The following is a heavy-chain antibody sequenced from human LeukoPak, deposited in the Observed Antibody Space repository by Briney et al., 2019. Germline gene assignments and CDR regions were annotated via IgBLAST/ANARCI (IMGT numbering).Heavy chain of an antibody. J-gene: IGHJ4*02. CDR1: GFTFSSYG. D-gene: IGHD4-23*01. CDR2: IRYDGSNK. V-gene: IGHV3-30*02. Sequence: GRSLRLSCAASGFTFSSYGMHWVRQAPGKGLEWVAFIRYDGSNKCYADSVKGRFTISRDNSKNTLYLQMNSLRAEDTAVYYCAKGSLYGGNSDYWGQGTLVTVSS. CDR3: AKGSLYGGNSDY.